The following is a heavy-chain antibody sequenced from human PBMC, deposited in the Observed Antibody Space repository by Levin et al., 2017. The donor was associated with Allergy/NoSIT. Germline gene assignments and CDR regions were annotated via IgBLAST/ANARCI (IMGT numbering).Heavy chain of an antibody. Sequence: SQTLSLTCTVSGGSISSYYWSWIRQPPGKGLEWIGYIYYSGSTNYNPSLKSRVTISVDTSKNQFSLKLSSVTAADTAVYYCARDGIAARPRYYYGMDGWGQGTTVTVSS. V-gene: IGHV4-59*01. CDR2: IYYSGST. CDR3: ARDGIAARPRYYYGMDG. D-gene: IGHD6-6*01. CDR1: GGSISSYY. J-gene: IGHJ6*02.